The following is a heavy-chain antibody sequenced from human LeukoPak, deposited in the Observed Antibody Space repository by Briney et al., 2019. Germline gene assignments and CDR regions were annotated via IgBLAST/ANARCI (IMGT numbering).Heavy chain of an antibody. J-gene: IGHJ4*02. CDR1: GYYISSGFY. CDR3: ARDYGGYEDY. Sequence: SETLSLTCAVSGYYISSGFYWGWIRQSPGKGLEWIGSIYHRGNTYYNPSLKSRVTISVGTSKNQFSLKLSSVTAADTAVYYCARDYGGYEDYWGQGTLVTVSS. V-gene: IGHV4-38-2*01. D-gene: IGHD5-12*01. CDR2: IYHRGNT.